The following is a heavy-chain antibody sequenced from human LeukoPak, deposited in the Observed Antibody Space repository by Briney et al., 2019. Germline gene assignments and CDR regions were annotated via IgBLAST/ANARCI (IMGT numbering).Heavy chain of an antibody. CDR1: DDSITIYY. Sequence: PSETLSLTCTVSDDSITIYYWSWIRQPPGKGLEWIGYIYYSGGTNYNPSLKSRVTISVDTSKNQFSLKLTSVTAADTAVYYCARSSEGRYYYDSSGYSYYYYYMDVWGKGTTVTISS. CDR3: ARSSEGRYYYDSSGYSYYYYYMDV. CDR2: IYYSGGT. D-gene: IGHD3-22*01. V-gene: IGHV4-59*12. J-gene: IGHJ6*03.